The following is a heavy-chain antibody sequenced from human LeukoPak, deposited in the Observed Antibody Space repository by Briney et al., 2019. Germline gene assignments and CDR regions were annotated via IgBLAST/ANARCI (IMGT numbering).Heavy chain of an antibody. CDR3: ARERVTISRSNWFDP. CDR2: INHSGST. V-gene: IGHV4-34*01. D-gene: IGHD3-3*01. CDR1: GGSFSGYY. Sequence: PSETLSLTCAVYGGSFSGYYWSWIRQPPGKGLEWIGEINHSGSTNYNPSLKSRVTISVDTSKNQFSLKLSSVTAADTAVYYCARERVTISRSNWFDPWGQGTLVTVSS. J-gene: IGHJ5*02.